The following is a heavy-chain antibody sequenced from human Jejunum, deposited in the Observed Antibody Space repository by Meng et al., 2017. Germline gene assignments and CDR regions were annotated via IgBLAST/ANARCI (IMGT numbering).Heavy chain of an antibody. CDR1: GYSISSGYY. CDR3: ARGSREDGSGSGYYKTWFDP. V-gene: IGHV4-38-2*02. Sequence: SETLSLTCTVSGYSISSGYYWGWIRQPPGKGLEWSGSIYHSGNTQYNPSLKSRATIVADTSKNRLSLRLTSVTAADTAVYFCARGSREDGSGSGYYKTWFDPWGQGTLVTVSS. CDR2: IYHSGNT. D-gene: IGHD3-22*01. J-gene: IGHJ5*02.